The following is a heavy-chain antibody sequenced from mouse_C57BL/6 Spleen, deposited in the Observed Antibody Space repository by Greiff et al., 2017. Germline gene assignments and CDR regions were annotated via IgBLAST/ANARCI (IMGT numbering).Heavy chain of an antibody. V-gene: IGHV14-2*01. Sequence: VHVKQSGAGLVKPGDSVSLSCTASGFYFKDYYMHWVKQRTEQGLEWIGRIDPEDGETKYAPKFQGKATITADTSCNTVYLQLSSLTSEDTAFYYCDRCYGDFDVWGTGTTVTVSS. CDR1: GFYFKDYY. CDR3: DRCYGDFDV. CDR2: IDPEDGET. J-gene: IGHJ1*03.